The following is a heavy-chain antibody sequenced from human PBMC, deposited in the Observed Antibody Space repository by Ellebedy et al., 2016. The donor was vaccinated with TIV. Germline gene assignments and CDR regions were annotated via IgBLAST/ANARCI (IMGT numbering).Heavy chain of an antibody. D-gene: IGHD2-2*02. V-gene: IGHV3-23*01. Sequence: GESLKISCAASGFTFSIYAMSWVRQAPGKGLEWVSLISGSGDSTYFADSVKGRFTISRDNSKNTLYLQMNSLRAEDTAVYYCASRYTTWSGRECWGQGTLVTVSS. J-gene: IGHJ4*02. CDR1: GFTFSIYA. CDR3: ASRYTTWSGREC. CDR2: ISGSGDST.